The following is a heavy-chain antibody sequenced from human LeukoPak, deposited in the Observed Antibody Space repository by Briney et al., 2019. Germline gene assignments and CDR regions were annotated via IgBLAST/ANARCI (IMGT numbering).Heavy chain of an antibody. J-gene: IGHJ4*02. CDR1: GFTLRSYG. CDR2: TSHDGSEK. CDR3: AKEGFRYSGDEQYFDD. D-gene: IGHD5-12*01. Sequence: GKSLRLSCAASGFTLRSYGLHWVRQAPGKGLEWVAVTSHDGSEKYYADSVKGRFTISRDNSRNTLYLQMNSLRAEDMAVYYCAKEGFRYSGDEQYFDDWGQGTLVTVSS. V-gene: IGHV3-30*18.